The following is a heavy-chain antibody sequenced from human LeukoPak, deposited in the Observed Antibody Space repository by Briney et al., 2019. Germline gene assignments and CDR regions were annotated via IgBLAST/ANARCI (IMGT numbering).Heavy chain of an antibody. D-gene: IGHD4-23*01. CDR3: ARQGYGGNSEALDF. V-gene: IGHV5-51*01. J-gene: IGHJ3*01. CDR2: IYPGDSDT. CDR1: GYTFSNYW. Sequence: GESLKISCEGSGYTFSNYWIDWVRQMPGKGLEWMGMIYPGDSDTRYSPSFQGQVTFSADKSISTAYLQWSSLKASDTAVYHCARQGYGGNSEALDFWGQGTIVIVSS.